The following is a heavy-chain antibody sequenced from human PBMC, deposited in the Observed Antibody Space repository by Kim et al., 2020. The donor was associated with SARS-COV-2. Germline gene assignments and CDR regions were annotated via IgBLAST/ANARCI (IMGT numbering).Heavy chain of an antibody. J-gene: IGHJ3*02. Sequence: KFQGRVTITADESTSTAYMELSSLRSEDTAVYYCARGTYSGYDRVDAFDIWGQGTMVTVSS. D-gene: IGHD5-12*01. V-gene: IGHV1-69*01. CDR3: ARGTYSGYDRVDAFDI.